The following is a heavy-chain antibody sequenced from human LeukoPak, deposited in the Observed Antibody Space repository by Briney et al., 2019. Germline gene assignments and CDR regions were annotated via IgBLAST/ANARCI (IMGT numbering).Heavy chain of an antibody. CDR3: ARDSDYSTLFDY. CDR2: ISGSGSYI. Sequence: PGGSLRLSCAASGFTFSSYSMNWVRQAPGKGLEWVSSISGSGSYIYYADSVKGRFTISRDNAKNSLYLQMNSLRAEDTAVYYCARDSDYSTLFDYWGQGTLVTVSS. V-gene: IGHV3-21*06. D-gene: IGHD4-11*01. J-gene: IGHJ4*02. CDR1: GFTFSSYS.